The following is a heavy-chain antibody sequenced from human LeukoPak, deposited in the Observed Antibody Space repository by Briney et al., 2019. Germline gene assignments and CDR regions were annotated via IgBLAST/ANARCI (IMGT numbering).Heavy chain of an antibody. CDR1: GFTFSTYG. V-gene: IGHV3-30*18. D-gene: IGHD1-26*01. CDR2: ISYDGSTI. J-gene: IGHJ4*02. CDR3: AKGVGSTGSYFDY. Sequence: GGSLRLSCAASGFTFSTYGIHWVRQAPGKGLEWVAVISYDGSTIYYADSVKGRFTISRDNSKHTVYLQMNSPRGDDTAVYYCAKGVGSTGSYFDYWGQGTLVTVSS.